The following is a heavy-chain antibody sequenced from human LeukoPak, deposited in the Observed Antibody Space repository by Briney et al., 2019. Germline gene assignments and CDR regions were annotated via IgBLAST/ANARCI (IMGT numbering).Heavy chain of an antibody. D-gene: IGHD3-3*01. CDR3: AGGSGYPFDY. V-gene: IGHV4-59*01. CDR1: GGSISSYY. Sequence: SETLSLTCTVSGGSISSYYWSWIRQPPGKGLEWIGYIYYSGSTNYNPSLKSRVTISVDTSKNQFSLKLSSVTAADTAVYHCAGGSGYPFDYWGQGTLVTVSS. J-gene: IGHJ4*02. CDR2: IYYSGST.